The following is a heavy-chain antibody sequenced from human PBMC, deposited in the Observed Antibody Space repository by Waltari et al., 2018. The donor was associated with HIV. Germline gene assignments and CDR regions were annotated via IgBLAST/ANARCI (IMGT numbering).Heavy chain of an antibody. V-gene: IGHV3-74*01. CDR1: GFTFSSTW. CDR3: AKEGTSGYTFGFGR. J-gene: IGHJ1*01. D-gene: IGHD5-18*01. CDR2: INSDGSIT. Sequence: EVQLVESGGGLVQPGGSLRLSCEATGFTFSSTWLHWVRQAPGKGLVWVSRINSDGSITSHAASVKGRFTISRDNARNTLYLQMNSLGAEDTAMYYCAKEGTSGYTFGFGRWGQGTLVTVSS.